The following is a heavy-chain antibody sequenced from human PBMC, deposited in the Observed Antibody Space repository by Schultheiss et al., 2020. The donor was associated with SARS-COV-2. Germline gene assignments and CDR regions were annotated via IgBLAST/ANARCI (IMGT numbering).Heavy chain of an antibody. V-gene: IGHV4-59*12. CDR3: ARALRYYYMDV. D-gene: IGHD4/OR15-4a*01. J-gene: IGHJ6*03. CDR2: IYYSGST. CDR1: GGSISSYY. Sequence: SETLSLTCTVSGGSISSYYWSWIRQPPGKGLEWIGYIYYSGSTNYNPSLKSRVIMSLDTSKNQFSLRLSSVTAADTAVYYCARALRYYYMDVWGKGTTVTVSS.